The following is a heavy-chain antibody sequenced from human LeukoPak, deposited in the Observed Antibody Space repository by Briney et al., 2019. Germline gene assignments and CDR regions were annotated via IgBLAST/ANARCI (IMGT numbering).Heavy chain of an antibody. J-gene: IGHJ6*02. CDR2: IKSDGSST. D-gene: IGHD2-21*02. V-gene: IGHV3-74*01. CDR3: SRDSLSSCGGDCYSGLDV. Sequence: GGSLRLSCAASGFTFSNYWMHWVRHAPGEALMWVSRIKSDGSSTAYADSVKGRFTISRDNAKNTLYLQMNSLRAEDTAVYYCSRDSLSSCGGDCYSGLDVWGQGTTVTVSS. CDR1: GFTFSNYW.